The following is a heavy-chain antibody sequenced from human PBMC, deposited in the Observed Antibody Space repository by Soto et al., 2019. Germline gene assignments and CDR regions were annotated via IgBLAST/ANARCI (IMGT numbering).Heavy chain of an antibody. Sequence: ASVKVSCKASGYTFTSYGISWVRQAPGQGLEWMGWISSYNGITNYAQKFQDRVIMTIDSSRGTAYMELRSLTSDDTALYFCTRDRGNYGTFDYWGQGTLVTVSS. D-gene: IGHD4-17*01. CDR3: TRDRGNYGTFDY. CDR2: ISSYNGIT. V-gene: IGHV1-18*01. CDR1: GYTFTSYG. J-gene: IGHJ4*02.